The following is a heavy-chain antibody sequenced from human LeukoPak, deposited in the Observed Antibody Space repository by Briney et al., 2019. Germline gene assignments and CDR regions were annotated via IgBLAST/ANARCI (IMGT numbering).Heavy chain of an antibody. D-gene: IGHD3-22*01. J-gene: IGHJ4*02. CDR2: IYYSGST. CDR3: ARGGYYYDSSGYYRDWRYFDY. V-gene: IGHV4-59*01. CDR1: GGSISSYS. Sequence: PSETLSLTCTVSGGSISSYSWSWIRQPPGKGLEWIGYIYYSGSTNYNPSLKSRVTISVDTSKNQFSLKLSSVTAADTAVYYCARGGYYYDSSGYYRDWRYFDYWGQGTLVTVSS.